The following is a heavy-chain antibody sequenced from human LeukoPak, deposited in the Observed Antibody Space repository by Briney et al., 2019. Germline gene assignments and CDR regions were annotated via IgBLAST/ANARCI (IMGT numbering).Heavy chain of an antibody. D-gene: IGHD2-21*02. CDR2: INRNGGST. Sequence: GGSLRLSCAVSGFTFDDYGMSWVRQAPGKGLEWVSGINRNGGSTGYADSVKGRFTISRDNAKKSVYLKMNSLRGEDTALYYCARDYCGGDCYPFDYWGQGTLVTVSS. CDR1: GFTFDDYG. CDR3: ARDYCGGDCYPFDY. J-gene: IGHJ4*02. V-gene: IGHV3-20*04.